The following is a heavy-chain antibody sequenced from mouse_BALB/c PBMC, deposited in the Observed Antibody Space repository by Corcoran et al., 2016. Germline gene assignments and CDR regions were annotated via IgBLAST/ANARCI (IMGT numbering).Heavy chain of an antibody. D-gene: IGHD4-1*01. CDR2: INPYNGGT. J-gene: IGHJ2*01. CDR3: ARGGWDDYFDY. CDR1: GYSFTGYT. Sequence: EVQLQQSGPELVKPGASMKISCKASGYSFTGYTMNWVKQSHGENLEWIGLINPYNGGTSYNQKFKGKATLTVDKSSSTAYMELLSLTSEDSAVYYCARGGWDDYFDYWGQGTTLTVSS. V-gene: IGHV1-18*01.